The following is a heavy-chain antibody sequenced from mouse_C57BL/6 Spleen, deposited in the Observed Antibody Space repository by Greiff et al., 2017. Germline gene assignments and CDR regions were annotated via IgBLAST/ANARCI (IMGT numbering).Heavy chain of an antibody. Sequence: QVQLQQPGAELVKPGASVKMSCKASGYTFTSYWLTWVKPRPGQGLEWIGDISPGRGSTNYNEKFKSKATLTVDTSSSTAYMQLSSLTSEDSAVYYCARGDYGRYFDVWGTGTTVTVSS. CDR1: GYTFTSYW. CDR2: ISPGRGST. V-gene: IGHV1-55*01. CDR3: ARGDYGRYFDV. D-gene: IGHD1-1*01. J-gene: IGHJ1*03.